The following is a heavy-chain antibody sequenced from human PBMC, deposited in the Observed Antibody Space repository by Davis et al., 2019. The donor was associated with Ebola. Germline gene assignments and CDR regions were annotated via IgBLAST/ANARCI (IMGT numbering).Heavy chain of an antibody. CDR1: GFTFSSYS. V-gene: IGHV3-21*01. CDR2: ISSSSGYI. Sequence: PGGSLRLSCAASGFTFSSYSMNWVRQAPGKGLVWVSSISSSSGYIYYADSVKGRFTISRDNAKNSLYLQMNSLRAEDTTVNYCARPFDYGDYSPAYYYYYGMDVWGQGTTVTVSS. D-gene: IGHD4-17*01. CDR3: ARPFDYGDYSPAYYYYYGMDV. J-gene: IGHJ6*02.